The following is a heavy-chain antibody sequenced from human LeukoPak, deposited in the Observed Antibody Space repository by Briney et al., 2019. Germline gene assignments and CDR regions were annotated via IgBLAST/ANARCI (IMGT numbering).Heavy chain of an antibody. D-gene: IGHD5-12*01. CDR3: ARDRAYSGYDLDSY. V-gene: IGHV3-33*01. Sequence: PGGSLRLSCAASGFTFSSYGMHWVRQAPGKGLEWVAVIWYDGSNKYYADSAKGRFTISRDNSKNTLYLQMNSLRAEDTAVYYCARDRAYSGYDLDSYWGQGTLVTVSS. CDR2: IWYDGSNK. CDR1: GFTFSSYG. J-gene: IGHJ4*02.